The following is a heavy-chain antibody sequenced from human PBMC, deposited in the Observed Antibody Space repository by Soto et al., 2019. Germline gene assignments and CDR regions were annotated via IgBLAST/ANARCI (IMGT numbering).Heavy chain of an antibody. CDR2: IYSDGTT. V-gene: IGHV4-4*07. D-gene: IGHD2-2*01. J-gene: IGHJ6*02. Sequence: SETLSLTCTVSGGSISGYYWSWVRQPAGKGLEWVGRIYSDGTTNYSPSLKSRVTMSLDTSKDQFSLHLNSVTAADTAVYYCSRVGCSNSKCYTRGMDVWGQGTTVTAP. CDR3: SRVGCSNSKCYTRGMDV. CDR1: GGSISGYY.